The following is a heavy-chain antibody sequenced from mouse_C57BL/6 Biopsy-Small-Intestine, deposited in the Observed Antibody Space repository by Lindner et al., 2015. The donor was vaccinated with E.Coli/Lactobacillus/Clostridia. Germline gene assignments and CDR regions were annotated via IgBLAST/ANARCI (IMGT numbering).Heavy chain of an antibody. CDR3: ASWVGGTPYFDV. V-gene: IGHV1-81*01. CDR1: GYTFTSYG. Sequence: VQLQESGAELARPGASVKLSCKASGYTFTSYGISWVKQRTGQGLEWIGEIYPRSGNTYYNEKFKGKATLTADKSSSTAYMELRSLTSEDSAVYFCASWVGGTPYFDVWGTGTTVTVSS. J-gene: IGHJ1*03. CDR2: IYPRSGNT. D-gene: IGHD1-1*02.